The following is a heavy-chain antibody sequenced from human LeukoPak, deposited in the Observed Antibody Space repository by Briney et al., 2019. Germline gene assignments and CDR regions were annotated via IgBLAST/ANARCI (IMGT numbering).Heavy chain of an antibody. CDR1: GFDFSTYA. V-gene: IGHV3-21*01. J-gene: IGHJ3*02. CDR3: ARAQNAFDI. CDR2: ISSSSSYI. Sequence: GGTLRLSCAASGFDFSTYAMSWVRQAPGKGLEWVSSISSSSSYIYYADSVKGRFTISRDNAKNSLYLQMNSLRAEDTAVYYCARAQNAFDIWGQGTMVTVSS.